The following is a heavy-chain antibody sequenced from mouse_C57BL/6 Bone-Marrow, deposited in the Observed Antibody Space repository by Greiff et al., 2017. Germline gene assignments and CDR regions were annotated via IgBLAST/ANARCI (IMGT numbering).Heavy chain of an antibody. Sequence: VQLQQSGPELVKPGASVKISCKASGYSFTGYYMNWVKQSPEKSLEWIGEINPSTGGTTYNQKFKAKATLTVDKSSSTAYMQLKSLTSEDSAVYYSARTPLFYGLDYWGQGTTLTVSS. D-gene: IGHD1-1*01. CDR3: ARTPLFYGLDY. J-gene: IGHJ2*01. V-gene: IGHV1-42*01. CDR2: INPSTGGT. CDR1: GYSFTGYY.